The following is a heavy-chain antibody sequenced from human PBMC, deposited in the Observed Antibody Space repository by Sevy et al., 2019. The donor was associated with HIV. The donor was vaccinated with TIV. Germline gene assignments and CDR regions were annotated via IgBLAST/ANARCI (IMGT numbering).Heavy chain of an antibody. D-gene: IGHD2-15*01. CDR2: ISGSGGST. Sequence: GGSLRLSCAASGFTFSSYAMSWVRQAPGKGLEWVSAISGSGGSTYYADSVKGRFTISRDNSKNTLYLQMNSLRAEDTAVYYCAKDGLGYSSGGSCDSAYWGQGTLVTVSS. V-gene: IGHV3-23*01. J-gene: IGHJ4*02. CDR3: AKDGLGYSSGGSCDSAY. CDR1: GFTFSSYA.